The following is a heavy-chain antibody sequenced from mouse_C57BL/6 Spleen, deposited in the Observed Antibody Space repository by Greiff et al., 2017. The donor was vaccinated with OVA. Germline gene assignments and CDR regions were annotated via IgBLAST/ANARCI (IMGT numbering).Heavy chain of an antibody. CDR1: GFTFSDYG. Sequence: EVQVVESGGGLVKPGGSLKLSCAASGFTFSDYGMHWVRQAPEKGLEWVAYISSGSSTIYYADTVKGRFTISRDNAKNTLFLQMTSLRSEDTAMYYCATGFITTVALDYWGQGTTLTVSS. J-gene: IGHJ2*01. CDR2: ISSGSSTI. V-gene: IGHV5-17*01. D-gene: IGHD1-1*01. CDR3: ATGFITTVALDY.